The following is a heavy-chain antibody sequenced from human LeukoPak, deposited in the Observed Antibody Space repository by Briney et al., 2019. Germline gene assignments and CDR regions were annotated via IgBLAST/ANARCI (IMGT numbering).Heavy chain of an antibody. J-gene: IGHJ4*02. CDR3: AKGRNLGGVGPPPDY. V-gene: IGHV3-53*01. CDR2: MYSGGST. D-gene: IGHD3-10*01. Sequence: GGSLRLSYAASGFSVSSNYMTWVRQPPGKGLEWVSVMYSGGSTYYADSVKGRFTISRDNSKNTLYLQMNSLRGEDAAVYYCAKGRNLGGVGPPPDYWGQGTLVTVSS. CDR1: GFSVSSNY.